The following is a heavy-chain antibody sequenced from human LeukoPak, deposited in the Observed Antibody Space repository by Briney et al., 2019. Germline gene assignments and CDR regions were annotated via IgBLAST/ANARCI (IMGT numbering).Heavy chain of an antibody. J-gene: IGHJ4*02. D-gene: IGHD6-13*01. Sequence: SGRSLRLPCAASGFTFSDYYMSWIRQAPGKGLEWVSCISSGSSYTDYADSVKGRFTISRDNAKNSLYLQMNSLRADDTAVFYCARVYGSRSYVDYWGQGTLVTVSS. CDR1: GFTFSDYY. CDR2: ISSGSSYT. V-gene: IGHV3-11*05. CDR3: ARVYGSRSYVDY.